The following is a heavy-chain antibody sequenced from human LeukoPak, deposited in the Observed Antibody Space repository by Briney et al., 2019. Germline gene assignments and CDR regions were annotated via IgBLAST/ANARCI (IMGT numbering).Heavy chain of an antibody. CDR3: AKLPSYGSSGYENRDY. CDR2: IRYDGSNK. CDR1: GFTFSSYG. D-gene: IGHD3-22*01. V-gene: IGHV3-30*02. J-gene: IGHJ4*02. Sequence: GGSLRLSCAASGFTFSSYGMHWVRQAPGKGLEWVAFIRYDGSNKYYADSVKGRFTISRDNSKNTLYLQMNSLRAEDTAVYYCAKLPSYGSSGYENRDYWGQGTLVTVSS.